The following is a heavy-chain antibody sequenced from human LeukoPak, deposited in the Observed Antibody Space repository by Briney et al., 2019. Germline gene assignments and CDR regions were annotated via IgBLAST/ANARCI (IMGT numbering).Heavy chain of an antibody. Sequence: GASVKVSCKASGYTSIRYYMHWVRQAPGQGLEWMGIINPSGGSTSYAQKFQGRVTITRNTSISTAYMELSSLRSEDTAVYYCAREAPVGGYSYGVTNNWFDPWGQGTLVTVSS. CDR2: INPSGGST. D-gene: IGHD5-18*01. CDR1: GYTSIRYY. V-gene: IGHV1-46*01. CDR3: AREAPVGGYSYGVTNNWFDP. J-gene: IGHJ5*02.